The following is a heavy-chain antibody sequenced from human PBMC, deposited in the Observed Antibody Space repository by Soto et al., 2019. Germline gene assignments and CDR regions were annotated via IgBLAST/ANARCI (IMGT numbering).Heavy chain of an antibody. CDR3: AKENGYSSTWLPFDS. CDR1: GFTCNRYA. V-gene: IGHV3-23*01. D-gene: IGHD6-13*01. Sequence: QPGGSPRLSCAASGFTCNRYAMSWVRQAPGKGLEWVSAISGSGGSTDYADSVKGRFTISRDNSKNMLYLQMNSLRAEDTAVYYCAKENGYSSTWLPFDSWGPGTTV. CDR2: ISGSGGST. J-gene: IGHJ1*01.